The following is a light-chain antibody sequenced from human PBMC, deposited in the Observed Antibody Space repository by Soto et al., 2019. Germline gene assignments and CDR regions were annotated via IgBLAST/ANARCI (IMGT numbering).Light chain of an antibody. Sequence: QSVLTQPASVSGSPGQSITISCTGTSSDVGGYNYVSWYQQHPGKAPKLMIYEVSNRPSGVSNRFSGSKSGNTASLTISGLQAEDEADYYCSSYTSSSPDVFGTGTKATAL. CDR1: SSDVGGYNY. V-gene: IGLV2-14*01. CDR3: SSYTSSSPDV. J-gene: IGLJ1*01. CDR2: EVS.